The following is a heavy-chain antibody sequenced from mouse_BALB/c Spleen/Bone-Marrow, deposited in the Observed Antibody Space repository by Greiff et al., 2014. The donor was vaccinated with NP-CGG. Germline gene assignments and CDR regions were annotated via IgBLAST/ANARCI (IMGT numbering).Heavy chain of an antibody. J-gene: IGHJ3*01. CDR3: ARREYGNGGFAY. Sequence: QVQLKESGAELARPGASVKLSCKASGYTFTDYYINWVKQRTGQGLEWIGEIYPGSGNTYYNEKFKGKATLTADKSSSIAYMQLSSLTSEDSAVYFCARREYGNGGFAYWGQGTLVTVSA. D-gene: IGHD2-10*02. CDR1: GYTFTDYY. CDR2: IYPGSGNT. V-gene: IGHV1-77*01.